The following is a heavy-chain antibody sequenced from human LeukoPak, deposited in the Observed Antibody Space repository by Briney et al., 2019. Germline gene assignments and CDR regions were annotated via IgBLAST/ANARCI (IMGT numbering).Heavy chain of an antibody. D-gene: IGHD4-17*01. CDR2: IYPGDSDT. CDR1: GYTFTSYW. CDR3: ARQSLYGDQDY. Sequence: GESLKISCKGTGYTFTSYWIGWVRQMPGKGLEWMGIIYPGDSDTRYSPSFQGQVTLSADKSINTAYLQWSSLRASDTAMYYCARQSLYGDQDYWGQGTLVTVSS. J-gene: IGHJ4*02. V-gene: IGHV5-51*01.